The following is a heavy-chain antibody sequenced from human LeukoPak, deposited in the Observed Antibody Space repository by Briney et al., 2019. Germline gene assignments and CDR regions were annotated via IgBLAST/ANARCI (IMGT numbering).Heavy chain of an antibody. D-gene: IGHD3-22*01. V-gene: IGHV3-23*01. J-gene: IGHJ4*02. CDR2: ISGSGGST. CDR3: ARDQYYYDSSGYYGRYFDY. Sequence: GGSLRLSCAASGFTFSSYAMSWVRQAPGKGLEWVSAISGSGGSTYYADSVKGRFTISRDNSKNTLYLQMNSLRAEDTAVYYCARDQYYYDSSGYYGRYFDYWGQGTLVTVSS. CDR1: GFTFSSYA.